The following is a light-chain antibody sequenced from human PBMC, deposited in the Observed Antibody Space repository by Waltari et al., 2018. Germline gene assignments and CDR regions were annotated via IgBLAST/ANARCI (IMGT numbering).Light chain of an antibody. CDR1: SSDVGGYNY. Sequence: QSALTQPASVSGSPGQSVTIPCTGTSSDVGGYNYLSWYQQHPGKAPKLMIYDVSNRPSGVSNRFSGSKSGNTASLTISGLQAEDEADYYCSSYISSSTLELFGGGTSLTVL. CDR3: SSYISSSTLEL. CDR2: DVS. V-gene: IGLV2-14*03. J-gene: IGLJ2*01.